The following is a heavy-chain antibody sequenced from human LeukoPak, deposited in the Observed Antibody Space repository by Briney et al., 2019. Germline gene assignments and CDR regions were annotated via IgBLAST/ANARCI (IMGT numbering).Heavy chain of an antibody. CDR1: GFTVSSNY. CDR2: IYSGGST. J-gene: IGHJ4*02. V-gene: IGHV3-66*01. D-gene: IGHD3-10*01. CDR3: ASSTAYYYGSGSYHFDY. Sequence: PGGSLRLSCAASGFTVSSNYMSWVRQAPGKGLEWVSVIYSGGSTYYADSVKGRFTISRDNSKNTLCLQMNSLRAEDTAVYYCASSTAYYYGSGSYHFDYWGQGTLVTVSS.